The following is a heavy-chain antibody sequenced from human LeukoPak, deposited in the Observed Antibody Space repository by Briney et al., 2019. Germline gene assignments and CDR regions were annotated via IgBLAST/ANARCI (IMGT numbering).Heavy chain of an antibody. Sequence: SETLSLTCTVSGGSISSYYWSWIRQPPGKGLEWIGSMYHSGDTYYNPSLKSRVTISVDTSKNQLSLKLSSVTAADTAVYYCARDRSYSGWYWFDPWGQGTLVTVSS. CDR1: GGSISSYY. CDR2: MYHSGDT. D-gene: IGHD6-19*01. CDR3: ARDRSYSGWYWFDP. J-gene: IGHJ5*02. V-gene: IGHV4-59*12.